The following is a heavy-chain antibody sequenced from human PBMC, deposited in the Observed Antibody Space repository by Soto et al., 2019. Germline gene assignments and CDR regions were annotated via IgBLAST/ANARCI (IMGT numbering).Heavy chain of an antibody. V-gene: IGHV4-59*01. CDR1: GGSISSYY. J-gene: IGHJ5*02. Sequence: SETLSLTCTVSGGSISSYYWSWIRQPPGKGLEWIGYIYYSGSTNYNPSLKSRVTISVDTSKNQFSLKLSSVTAADTAVYYCARLSSGWDGYWFAPWGQGTLVTVSS. D-gene: IGHD6-19*01. CDR2: IYYSGST. CDR3: ARLSSGWDGYWFAP.